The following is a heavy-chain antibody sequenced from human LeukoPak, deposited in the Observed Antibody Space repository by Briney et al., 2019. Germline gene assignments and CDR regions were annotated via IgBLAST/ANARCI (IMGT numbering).Heavy chain of an antibody. J-gene: IGHJ3*02. CDR2: INPNNGDT. CDR3: ACEYKYDRSGANAFDI. V-gene: IGHV1-2*02. D-gene: IGHD3-22*01. CDR1: GYTFSDYY. Sequence: ASVKVSCKTSGYTFSDYYIHWIRQAPGQALEWMGWINPNNGDTKYAQKFQGRVSMTRDTSITTAYMEMSRVTSDDTALYYCACEYKYDRSGANAFDIWGQGTMVTVSS.